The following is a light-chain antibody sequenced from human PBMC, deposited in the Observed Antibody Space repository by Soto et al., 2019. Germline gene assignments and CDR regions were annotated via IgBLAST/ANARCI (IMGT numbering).Light chain of an antibody. J-gene: IGKJ5*01. CDR1: QSISSW. CDR2: AAS. Sequence: DIQMTQSPSTLSASVGDRVTITCRASQSISSWFAWYQQKPGKAPKLLIYAASTFQRWVPSRFSGSGSGTDFTLTISSLQPEDFATYYCQQLNSYPITFGQGTRLEIK. V-gene: IGKV1-5*01. CDR3: QQLNSYPIT.